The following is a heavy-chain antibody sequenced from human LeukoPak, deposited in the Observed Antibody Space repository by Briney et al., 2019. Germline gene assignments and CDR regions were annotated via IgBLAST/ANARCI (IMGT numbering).Heavy chain of an antibody. D-gene: IGHD3-9*01. CDR1: GGSISSGGYS. J-gene: IGHJ6*02. Sequence: PSETLSLTCAVSGGSISSGGYSWSWIRQPPGKGLEWIGYIYHSGSTYYNPSLKSRVTISVDRSKNQFSLKLSSVTAADTAVYYCARVSYYDILGDYGMDVWGQGTTVTVSS. CDR2: IYHSGST. CDR3: ARVSYYDILGDYGMDV. V-gene: IGHV4-30-2*01.